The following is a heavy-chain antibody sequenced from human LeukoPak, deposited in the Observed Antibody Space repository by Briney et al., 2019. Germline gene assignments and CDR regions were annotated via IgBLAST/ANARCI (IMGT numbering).Heavy chain of an antibody. CDR1: GFTFSSYG. D-gene: IGHD3-22*01. CDR2: ISGSGGST. Sequence: GGSLRLSCAASGFTFSSYGMSWVRQAPGKGLEWVSAISGSGGSTYYADSVKGRFTISRDNSKNTLYLQMNSLRAEDTAVYYCAKKGYYDSSGYYPFDYWGQGTLVTVSS. CDR3: AKKGYYDSSGYYPFDY. J-gene: IGHJ4*02. V-gene: IGHV3-23*01.